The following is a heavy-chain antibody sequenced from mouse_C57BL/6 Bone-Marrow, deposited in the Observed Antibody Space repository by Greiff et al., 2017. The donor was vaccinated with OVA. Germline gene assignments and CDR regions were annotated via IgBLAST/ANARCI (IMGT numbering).Heavy chain of an antibody. Sequence: QPSCKASGYTFTSYWMHWVKQRIGRGVEWFLIIDPNSGGTKYNEKFKSKATLTVDQPSSTAYMQLSSLTSEDSAVYDGARDYYGSRFAYWGQGTLVTGSA. CDR3: ARDYYGSRFAY. V-gene: IGHV1-72*01. CDR1: GYTFTSYW. J-gene: IGHJ3*01. D-gene: IGHD1-1*01. CDR2: IDPNSGGT.